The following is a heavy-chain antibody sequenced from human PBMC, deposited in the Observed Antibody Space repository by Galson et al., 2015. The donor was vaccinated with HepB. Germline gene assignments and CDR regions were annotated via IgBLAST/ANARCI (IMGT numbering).Heavy chain of an antibody. J-gene: IGHJ4*02. CDR3: ARHPEGENFDY. V-gene: IGHV1-69*04. CDR1: GGTFSSYA. D-gene: IGHD1-26*01. Sequence: SVKVSCKASGGTFSSYAISWVRQAPGQGLEWMGRIIPILGIANYARKFQGRVTITADKSTSTAYMELSSLRSEDTAVYYCARHPEGENFDYWGQGTLVTVSS. CDR2: IIPILGIA.